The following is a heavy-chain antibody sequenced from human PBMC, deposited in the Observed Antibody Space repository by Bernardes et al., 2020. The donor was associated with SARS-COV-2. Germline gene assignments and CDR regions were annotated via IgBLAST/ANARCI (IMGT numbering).Heavy chain of an antibody. Sequence: GSLRLSWAASGFTFNTHWMRWVRQAPGKGLECVASINQDGSHADYVDSVKGRFTISRDNAKNSLYLQMNGLRVEDTALYYCAGGGGYWGQGALVTVSS. D-gene: IGHD2-15*01. V-gene: IGHV3-7*04. CDR3: AGGGGY. CDR1: GFTFNTHW. J-gene: IGHJ4*02. CDR2: INQDGSHA.